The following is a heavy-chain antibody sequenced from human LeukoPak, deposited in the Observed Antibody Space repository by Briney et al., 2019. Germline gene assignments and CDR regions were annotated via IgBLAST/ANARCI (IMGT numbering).Heavy chain of an antibody. D-gene: IGHD3-10*01. CDR1: GGSISSYF. CDR3: ARVIGYYGSGSYFRLDY. J-gene: IGHJ4*02. V-gene: IGHV4-59*12. Sequence: SETLSLTCTVSGGSISSYFWSWIRQPPGKGLEWIGYIYSSGSTNYNPSLKSRATISVDTSKNQFSLRLTSVTAADTAVYYCARVIGYYGSGSYFRLDYWGQGNLVTVSS. CDR2: IYSSGST.